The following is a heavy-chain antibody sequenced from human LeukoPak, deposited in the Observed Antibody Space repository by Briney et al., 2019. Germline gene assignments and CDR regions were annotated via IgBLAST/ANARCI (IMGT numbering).Heavy chain of an antibody. CDR2: INGGGTDT. Sequence: WGSLRLSCAAFGFTFSSYAMAWVRQAPGKGLDWLSAINGGGTDTYNADSVKGRFTISRDNPKNTLYLQMNSLRAEDTAVYYCAKGSSSGWPYYFDQWGQGTLVTVS. D-gene: IGHD6-19*01. J-gene: IGHJ4*02. CDR3: AKGSSSGWPYYFDQ. V-gene: IGHV3-23*01. CDR1: GFTFSSYA.